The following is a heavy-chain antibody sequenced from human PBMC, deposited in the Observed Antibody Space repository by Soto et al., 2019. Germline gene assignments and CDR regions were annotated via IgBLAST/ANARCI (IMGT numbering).Heavy chain of an antibody. J-gene: IGHJ4*02. CDR3: EKASVWYPYFDS. CDR2: ITYTGVST. Sequence: PGGSLRLSCAASEFSFDDYAMSWVRQAPGKGLEWVSSITYTGVSTYYVDSVKGRFTISRDNSKDTLYLQMNSLRAEDTAIYYCEKASVWYPYFDSWGQGTLVTVSS. V-gene: IGHV3-23*01. D-gene: IGHD6-13*01. CDR1: EFSFDDYA.